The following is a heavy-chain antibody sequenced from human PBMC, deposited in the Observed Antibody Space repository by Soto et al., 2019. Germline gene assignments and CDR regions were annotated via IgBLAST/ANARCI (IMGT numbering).Heavy chain of an antibody. D-gene: IGHD3-16*02. CDR3: ARERGSSGLDV. CDR2: ISSTSSFI. Sequence: VRLVESGGGLVKPGESLRLSCAASGFTFSHYSMNWVSQAPGKGLEWVSSISSTSSFIYNADSVRGRFTTSRDNAKDSLFLQMNSLRGDDTGVYYCARERGSSGLDVWGQGATVIVSS. CDR1: GFTFSHYS. J-gene: IGHJ6*02. V-gene: IGHV3-21*01.